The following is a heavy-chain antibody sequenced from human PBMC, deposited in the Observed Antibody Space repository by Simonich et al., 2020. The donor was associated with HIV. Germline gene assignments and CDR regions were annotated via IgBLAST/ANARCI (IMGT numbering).Heavy chain of an antibody. CDR1: GYTFIDYY. CDR2: NNPNSGDT. CDR3: TRGPSHGAFDI. V-gene: IGHV1-2*02. Sequence: QVQLVQSGAEVQKPGASVKVSCKAYGYTFIDYYIHWVRQAPGQGPEWMGWNNPNSGDTRNAQKYQGRVTMTRDTSISTTYMELSSLRSDDTAVYFCTRGPSHGAFDIWGQGTMVTVSS. J-gene: IGHJ3*02.